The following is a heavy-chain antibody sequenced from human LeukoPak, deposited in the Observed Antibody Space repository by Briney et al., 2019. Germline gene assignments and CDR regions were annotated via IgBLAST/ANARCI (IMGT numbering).Heavy chain of an antibody. J-gene: IGHJ5*02. Sequence: GGSLRLSCAASGFTFSSYAMSWVRQAPGKGLEWVSAISGSGGSTYYADSVKGRFTISRDNSKNTLYQQMNSLRAEDTAVYYCAKDGGYCSSTSCLPYNWFDPWGQGTLVTVSS. D-gene: IGHD2-2*01. CDR2: ISGSGGST. CDR3: AKDGGYCSSTSCLPYNWFDP. CDR1: GFTFSSYA. V-gene: IGHV3-23*01.